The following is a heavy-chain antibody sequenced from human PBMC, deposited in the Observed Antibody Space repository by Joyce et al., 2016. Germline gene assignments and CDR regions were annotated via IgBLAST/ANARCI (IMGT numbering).Heavy chain of an antibody. CDR3: AREAWVAAAGQQDAFDI. D-gene: IGHD6-13*01. Sequence: QVQLVQSGAEVKKPGASVKVSCKASGYTFTSYGISWLRQAPGQGLEWMGWISAYNGNTNYAQKLQGRVTTTTDTSTSTAYMELRSLRSDETAVYYCAREAWVAAAGQQDAFDIWGQGTMVTVSS. CDR1: GYTFTSYG. V-gene: IGHV1-18*01. CDR2: ISAYNGNT. J-gene: IGHJ3*02.